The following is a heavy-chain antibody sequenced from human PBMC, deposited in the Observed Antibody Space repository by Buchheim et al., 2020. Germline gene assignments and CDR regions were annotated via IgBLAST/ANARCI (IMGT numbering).Heavy chain of an antibody. D-gene: IGHD2-21*01. J-gene: IGHJ4*02. Sequence: QVRLQESGPGLVKPSETLSLTCTVSGGSISGYFWSWIRQPPGKGLEWIGYIYYSGSTNYNPSLKSRVTLSVDTSKNQFFLKLTSVTAADTAVYYCARTGGGGGGYWGQGTL. CDR3: ARTGGGGGGY. CDR2: IYYSGST. V-gene: IGHV4-59*01. CDR1: GGSISGYF.